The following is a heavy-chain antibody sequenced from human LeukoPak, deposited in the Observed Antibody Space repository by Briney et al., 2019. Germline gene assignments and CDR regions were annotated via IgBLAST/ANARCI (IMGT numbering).Heavy chain of an antibody. CDR2: ISAYNGNT. D-gene: IGHD2-2*01. CDR1: GYTFTSYG. J-gene: IGHJ6*02. V-gene: IGHV1-18*01. CDR3: ASLGSTSDYYGMDV. Sequence: ASVKVSCKASGYTFTSYGIGWVRQAPGQGLEWMGWISAYNGNTNYAQKLQGRVTMTTDTSTSTAYMELRSLRSDDTAVYYCASLGSTSDYYGMDVWGQGTTVTVSS.